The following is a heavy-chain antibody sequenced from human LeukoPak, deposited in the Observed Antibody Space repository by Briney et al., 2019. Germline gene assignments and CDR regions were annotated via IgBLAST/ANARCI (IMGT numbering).Heavy chain of an antibody. Sequence: PGGSLRLSCAASGFTFSSYAMSWVPQAPGKGLEGVSGISANGDTTKYADSVKGRFTISRDNSKNTVFLQMNSLRADDTAVYYCAKEGRIAAGTGDYFDCWGQGTLVTVSS. J-gene: IGHJ4*02. D-gene: IGHD6-13*01. V-gene: IGHV3-23*01. CDR1: GFTFSSYA. CDR3: AKEGRIAAGTGDYFDC. CDR2: ISANGDTT.